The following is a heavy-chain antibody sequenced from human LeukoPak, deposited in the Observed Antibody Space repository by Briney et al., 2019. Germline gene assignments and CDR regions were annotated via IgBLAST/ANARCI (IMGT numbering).Heavy chain of an antibody. CDR2: ITSDGNST. J-gene: IGHJ4*02. V-gene: IGHV3-74*01. Sequence: PGGSLRLTCAASGFTFSAYWMHWVRQAPGKGLVWVSRITSDGNSTNYADSVKGRFTISRDNSKNTLFLQMNSLRDEDTAVYYCAKDLYSNYGPADYWGQGNLVTVSS. CDR3: AKDLYSNYGPADY. CDR1: GFTFSAYW. D-gene: IGHD4-11*01.